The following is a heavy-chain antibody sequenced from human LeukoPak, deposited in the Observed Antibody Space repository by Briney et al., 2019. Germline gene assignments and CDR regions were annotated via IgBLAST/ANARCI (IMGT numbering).Heavy chain of an antibody. CDR2: ISGSGDSR. Sequence: PGGSLRLSCAASEFTFTNYALCWVREAPGKGREWVSAISGSGDSRYYADSVKGRFTISRDNSKNTLFLQMTSLRAEDTAVYYCATESGTYSGTCFDYWGQGNLVTVSS. CDR1: EFTFTNYA. D-gene: IGHD1-26*01. CDR3: ATESGTYSGTCFDY. V-gene: IGHV3-23*01. J-gene: IGHJ4*02.